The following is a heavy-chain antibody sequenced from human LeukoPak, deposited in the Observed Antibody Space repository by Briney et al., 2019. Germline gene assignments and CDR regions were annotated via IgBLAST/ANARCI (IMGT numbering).Heavy chain of an antibody. J-gene: IGHJ6*02. CDR3: VRNGHQVAPYGMDV. D-gene: IGHD2-15*01. CDR1: GFTFSSYA. CDR2: IWYDGSNE. Sequence: PGGSLRLSCAASGFTFSSYAMSWVRQAPGKGLEWVAVIWYDGSNEHYADSAKGRFTISRDNAKNTLYLQMNSLRVEDTAIYYCVRNGHQVAPYGMDVWGQGTTVTVSS. V-gene: IGHV3-33*08.